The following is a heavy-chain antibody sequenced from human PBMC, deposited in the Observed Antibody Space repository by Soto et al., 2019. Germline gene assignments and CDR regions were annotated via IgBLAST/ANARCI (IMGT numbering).Heavy chain of an antibody. CDR2: LDGAVGGT. CDR3: AAPPDEHGSGVSWFTYGMDI. CDR1: GFTFSDYA. J-gene: IGHJ6*02. V-gene: IGHV3-23*01. D-gene: IGHD3-10*01. Sequence: PGGSLRLSCLASGFTFSDYAMNWVRHVPGRGLEWVASLDGAVGGTYYADSVSGRFTISRDHSQNTLFLQMKRLPVDDTAIYYFAAPPDEHGSGVSWFTYGMDIWGQVTTVTVS.